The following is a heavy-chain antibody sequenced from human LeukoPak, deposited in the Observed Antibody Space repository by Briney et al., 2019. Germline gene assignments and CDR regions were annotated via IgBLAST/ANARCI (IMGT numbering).Heavy chain of an antibody. J-gene: IGHJ4*02. V-gene: IGHV3-23*01. CDR1: EFTFSNYA. CDR2: ISGGGGST. D-gene: IGHD3-3*01. CDR3: AKDFWSGYYPNY. Sequence: GGSLRLSCAASEFTFSNYAMNWVRQAPGKGLEWVSGISGGGGSTYYADSVKGRFTISRDNSKNTLYLQMNSLRAEDTAVYYCAKDFWSGYYPNYWGQGTLVTVSS.